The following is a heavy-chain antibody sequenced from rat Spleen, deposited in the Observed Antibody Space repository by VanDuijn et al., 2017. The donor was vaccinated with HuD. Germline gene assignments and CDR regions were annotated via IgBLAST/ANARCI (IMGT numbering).Heavy chain of an antibody. CDR2: ISYSGSS. Sequence: EVQLQESGPGLVKPSQSLSLTCSVTGLSITSSYRWNWIRKFPGNKLEWVGYISYSGSSGYNPSLKSRISITRDTSKNQFFLQLNSVTTEDTATYYCARYRDSFGHVGIFDYWGQGVMVTVSS. CDR3: ARYRDSFGHVGIFDY. V-gene: IGHV3-1*01. D-gene: IGHD1-11*01. CDR1: GLSITSSY. J-gene: IGHJ2*01.